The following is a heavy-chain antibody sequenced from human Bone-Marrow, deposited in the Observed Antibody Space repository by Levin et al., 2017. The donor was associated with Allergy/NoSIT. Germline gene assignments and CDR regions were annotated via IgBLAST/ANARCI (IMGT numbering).Heavy chain of an antibody. Sequence: GESLKISCAASGFTFSSYWMSWVRQAPGKGLEWVANIKQDGSEKYYVDSVKGRFTISRDNAKNSLYLQMNSLRAEDTAVYYCATNFSPFDYWGQGTLVTVSS. V-gene: IGHV3-7*01. J-gene: IGHJ4*02. CDR2: IKQDGSEK. CDR3: ATNFSPFDY. D-gene: IGHD4/OR15-4a*01. CDR1: GFTFSSYW.